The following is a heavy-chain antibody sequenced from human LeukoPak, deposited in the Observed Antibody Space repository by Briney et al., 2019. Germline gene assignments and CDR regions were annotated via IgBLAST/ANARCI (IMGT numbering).Heavy chain of an antibody. J-gene: IGHJ4*02. CDR3: AKASPGVSDY. D-gene: IGHD6-6*01. Sequence: GGSLRLSCAAAGFTFSSYAMSWVRQAPGKGLEWVSGISGSGGSTYYADSVKGRFTISRDNSKNTLYPQMNSLRAEDTAVYYCAKASPGVSDYWGQGTLVTVSS. CDR1: GFTFSSYA. CDR2: ISGSGGST. V-gene: IGHV3-23*01.